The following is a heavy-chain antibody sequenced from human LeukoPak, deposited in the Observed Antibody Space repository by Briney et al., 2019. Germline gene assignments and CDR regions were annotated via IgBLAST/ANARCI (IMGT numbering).Heavy chain of an antibody. Sequence: GGSLSLSCAASGFTFSSYAMHWVRQAPGKGLEWVAVISYDGSNKYYADSVKGRFPISRDNSKNTLYLQMNSLRAEDTAVYYCARDRDSSSTLDYWGQGTLVTVSS. V-gene: IGHV3-30-3*01. D-gene: IGHD6-13*01. J-gene: IGHJ4*02. CDR2: ISYDGSNK. CDR1: GFTFSSYA. CDR3: ARDRDSSSTLDY.